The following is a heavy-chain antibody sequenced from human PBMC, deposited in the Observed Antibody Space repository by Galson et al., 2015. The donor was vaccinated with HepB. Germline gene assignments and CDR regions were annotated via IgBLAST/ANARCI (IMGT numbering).Heavy chain of an antibody. Sequence: SLRLSCAASGFTFSSYSMNWVRQAPGKGLEWVSSISSSSSYIYYADSVKGRFTISRDNAKNSLYLQMNSLRAEDTAVYYCARELITMIVVLDAFDIWGQGTMVTVSS. CDR3: ARELITMIVVLDAFDI. D-gene: IGHD3-22*01. CDR1: GFTFSSYS. CDR2: ISSSSSYI. J-gene: IGHJ3*02. V-gene: IGHV3-21*01.